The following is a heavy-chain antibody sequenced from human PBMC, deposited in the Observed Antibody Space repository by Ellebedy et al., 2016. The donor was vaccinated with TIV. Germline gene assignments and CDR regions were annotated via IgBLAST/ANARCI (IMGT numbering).Heavy chain of an antibody. D-gene: IGHD4-17*01. J-gene: IGHJ3*02. CDR1: GGSISSYY. V-gene: IGHV4-59*01. CDR2: IYYSGST. CDR3: ARVRRTVTSDDAFDI. Sequence: SETLSLTCTVSGGSISSYYWSWIRQPPGKGLEWIGYIYYSGSTNYNPSLKSRVTISVDTSKNQLSLKLSSVTAADTAVYYCARVRRTVTSDDAFDIWGQGTMVTVSS.